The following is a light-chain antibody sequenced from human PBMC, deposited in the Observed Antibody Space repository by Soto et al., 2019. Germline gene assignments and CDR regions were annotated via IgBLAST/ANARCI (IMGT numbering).Light chain of an antibody. Sequence: DIQMTQSPSSLSASVGDRVTITCRASQSISRNLNWYQHKPGKAPKLLIYAASSLQNGVPSRFSGGGSGTEFTLGISSLQPADYGTYYCQQSYTTASITFGQGTRLEIK. J-gene: IGKJ5*01. CDR2: AAS. CDR1: QSISRN. CDR3: QQSYTTASIT. V-gene: IGKV1-39*01.